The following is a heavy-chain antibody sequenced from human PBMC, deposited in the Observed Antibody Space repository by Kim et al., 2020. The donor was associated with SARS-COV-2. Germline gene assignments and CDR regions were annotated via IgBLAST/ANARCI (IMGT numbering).Heavy chain of an antibody. CDR1: GGSISSYY. CDR3: ARWGLYCSGGSCRDY. V-gene: IGHV4-59*01. Sequence: SETLSLTCTVSGGSISSYYWSWIRQPPGKGLEWIGYIYYSGSTNYNPSLKSRVTISVDTSKNQFSLKLSSVTAADTAVYYCARWGLYCSGGSCRDYWGQATLVTVSS. CDR2: IYYSGST. D-gene: IGHD2-15*01. J-gene: IGHJ4*02.